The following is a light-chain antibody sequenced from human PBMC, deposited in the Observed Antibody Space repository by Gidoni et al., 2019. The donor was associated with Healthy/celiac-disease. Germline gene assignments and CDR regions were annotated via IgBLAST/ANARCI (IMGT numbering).Light chain of an antibody. CDR1: QSVSSSY. Sequence: VLTQSPGTLSLSPGERATLSCRASQSVSSSYLAWYQQKPGQAPRLLIYGASSRATGIPDRFSGSGAGTDFTLTLSRLEPEDFAVYYCQQYGSSPPWTFGQGTKVEIK. J-gene: IGKJ1*01. CDR3: QQYGSSPPWT. V-gene: IGKV3-20*01. CDR2: GAS.